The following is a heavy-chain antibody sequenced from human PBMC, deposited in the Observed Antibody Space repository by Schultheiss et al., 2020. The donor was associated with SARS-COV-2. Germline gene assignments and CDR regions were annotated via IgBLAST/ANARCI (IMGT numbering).Heavy chain of an antibody. Sequence: ASVKVSCKASGYTFTGYYMHWVRQAPGQGLEWMGWINPNSGGTNYAQKFQGRVTMTRDTSISTAYMELSRLRSDDTAVYYCARGRSGTIFRGFDPWGQGTLVTVSS. J-gene: IGHJ5*02. D-gene: IGHD3-3*01. CDR3: ARGRSGTIFRGFDP. V-gene: IGHV1-2*02. CDR1: GYTFTGYY. CDR2: INPNSGGT.